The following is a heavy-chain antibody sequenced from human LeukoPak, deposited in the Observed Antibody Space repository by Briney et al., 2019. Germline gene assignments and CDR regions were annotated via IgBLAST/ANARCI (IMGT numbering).Heavy chain of an antibody. CDR2: IYTSGST. CDR3: ARQRSSGDFDY. D-gene: IGHD1-26*01. Sequence: SETLSLTCTVSGGSISSYYWSWIRQPPGKGLEWIGYIYTSGSTNHNPSLKSRVTISVDTSKNQFSLKLSSVTAADTAVYYCARQRSSGDFDYWGQGTLVTVSS. J-gene: IGHJ4*02. V-gene: IGHV4-4*09. CDR1: GGSISSYY.